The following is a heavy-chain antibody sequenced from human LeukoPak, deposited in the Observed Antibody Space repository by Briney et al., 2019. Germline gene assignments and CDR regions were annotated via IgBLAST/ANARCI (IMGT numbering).Heavy chain of an antibody. Sequence: SETLSLTCTVSGGSISSYYWSWLRQPPGKGLEWIGYIYYSGSTNYNPSLKSRVTISVDTSKNQFSLKLSSVTAADTAVYYCARGSGNEGNDYWGQGTLVTVST. D-gene: IGHD3-10*01. CDR2: IYYSGST. CDR3: ARGSGNEGNDY. CDR1: GGSISSYY. J-gene: IGHJ4*02. V-gene: IGHV4-59*01.